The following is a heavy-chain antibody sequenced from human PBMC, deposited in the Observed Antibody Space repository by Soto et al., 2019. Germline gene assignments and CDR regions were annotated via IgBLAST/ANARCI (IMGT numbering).Heavy chain of an antibody. Sequence: EVQLLESGGALLQPGGSLRLSCAASGFTFSSYAMNWVRQTPGKGLQWVSAISGRGENTYYADSVKGRFTISRDNSKNILYRHMTGLTVEDTAMYYCAKEPTAVDPRDLFGGNPPADYWGQGTLVTVSS. CDR3: AKEPTAVDPRDLFGGNPPADY. V-gene: IGHV3-23*01. D-gene: IGHD2-15*01. J-gene: IGHJ4*02. CDR1: GFTFSSYA. CDR2: ISGRGENT.